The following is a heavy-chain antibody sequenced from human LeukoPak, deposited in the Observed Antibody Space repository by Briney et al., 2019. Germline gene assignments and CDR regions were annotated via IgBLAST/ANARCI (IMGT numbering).Heavy chain of an antibody. CDR1: GFTFDDYG. J-gene: IGHJ4*02. CDR3: ARATHYYGSGGYYRQFDY. CDR2: INWNGGST. Sequence: GGSLRLSCAASGFTFDDYGMSWVRQAPGKGLECVSGINWNGGSTVYADSVKGRFTISRDNAKSSLYLQMNRMRDEDKDLYYCARATHYYGSGGYYRQFDYWGQGTLVTVSS. V-gene: IGHV3-20*04. D-gene: IGHD3-10*01.